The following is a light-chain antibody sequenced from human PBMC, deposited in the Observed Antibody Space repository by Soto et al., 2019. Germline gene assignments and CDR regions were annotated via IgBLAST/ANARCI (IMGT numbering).Light chain of an antibody. J-gene: IGKJ1*01. Sequence: EIVLTQSPGTLSLSPGERATLSCRSSQSVSSSYLAWYQQKPGQAPRLLIYDVSSRATGIPDRFSGSGSGTDFTLTISRLEPEDFAVYYCQQRSTTWTFGQGTKVEIK. CDR1: QSVSSSY. CDR2: DVS. CDR3: QQRSTTWT. V-gene: IGKV3D-20*02.